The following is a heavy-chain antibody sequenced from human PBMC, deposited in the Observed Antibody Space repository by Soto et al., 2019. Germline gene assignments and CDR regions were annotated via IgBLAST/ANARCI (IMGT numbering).Heavy chain of an antibody. CDR1: GFTFSSYG. J-gene: IGHJ6*02. CDR2: IWYDGGNK. V-gene: IGHV3-33*01. D-gene: IGHD4-17*01. CDR3: ARDRDYGDYAYYYGMDV. Sequence: GGSLRLSCAASGFTFSSYGMHWVRQAPGKGLEWVAVIWYDGGNKYYADSVKGRFTISRDNSKNTLYLQMNSLRAEDTAVYYCARDRDYGDYAYYYGMDVWRQGTTVTVSS.